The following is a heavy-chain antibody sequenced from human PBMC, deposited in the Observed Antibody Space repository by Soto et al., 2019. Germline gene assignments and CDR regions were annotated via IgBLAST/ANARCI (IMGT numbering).Heavy chain of an antibody. CDR2: IYYSGST. CDR1: GGSISSGDYY. V-gene: IGHV4-30-4*01. CDR3: ARDPMRHYYDSSGRSTGGDY. J-gene: IGHJ4*02. D-gene: IGHD3-22*01. Sequence: QVQLQESGPGLVKPSQTLSLTCTVSGGSISSGDYYWSWIRQPPGKGLEWIGYIYYSGSTYYNPSLKSRVTISVDTSKNQFSLKLSSVTAADTAVYYCARDPMRHYYDSSGRSTGGDYWGQGTLVTVSS.